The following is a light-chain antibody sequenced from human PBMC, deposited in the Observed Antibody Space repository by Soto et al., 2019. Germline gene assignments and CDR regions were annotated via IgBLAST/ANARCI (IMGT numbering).Light chain of an antibody. CDR2: DAS. Sequence: EIVLTQSPATLSLSPGERATLSCRASQSVSSYLAWYQQKPGQAPRLLIYDASNRATGIPARFSGSASGTDFTLTIGSLEPEDFAVYYCQQRSTWPFTFGPGTKVDIK. V-gene: IGKV3-11*01. CDR3: QQRSTWPFT. J-gene: IGKJ3*01. CDR1: QSVSSY.